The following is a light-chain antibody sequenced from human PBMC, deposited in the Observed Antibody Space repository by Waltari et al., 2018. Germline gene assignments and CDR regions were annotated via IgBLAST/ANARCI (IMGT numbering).Light chain of an antibody. CDR2: YSN. V-gene: IGLV1-47*02. J-gene: IGLJ2*01. CDR3: AAWDNSLSSGL. CDR1: SSNIGSNS. Sequence: QSVLTQPPSASGAPGQSVTISCSGSSSNIGSNSVYWYQQLPGTAPKLLIYYSNQRPSGVPDRFSGSKSGTSASLAITGLRSEDEADYYCAAWDNSLSSGLFGGGTRLTVL.